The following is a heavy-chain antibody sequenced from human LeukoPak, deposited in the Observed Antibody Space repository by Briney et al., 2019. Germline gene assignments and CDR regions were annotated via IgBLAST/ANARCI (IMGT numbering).Heavy chain of an antibody. V-gene: IGHV4-59*01. CDR3: ASSRITMVRGVSYYYGLDV. D-gene: IGHD3-10*01. Sequence: PSEALSLTCTVSGGSITNYYWSWIRQPPGKGLEWIGYIYYKGNTNSNPSLKSRVTISVDTSRNQFSLQLTSVTAADTAVYYCASSRITMVRGVSYYYGLDVWGQGTTVTVSS. CDR1: GGSITNYY. J-gene: IGHJ6*02. CDR2: IYYKGNT.